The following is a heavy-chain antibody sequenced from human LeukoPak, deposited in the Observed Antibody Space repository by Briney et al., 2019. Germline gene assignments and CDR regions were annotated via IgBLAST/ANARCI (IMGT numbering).Heavy chain of an antibody. D-gene: IGHD6-13*01. J-gene: IGHJ4*02. CDR3: ARDRGGSSSWFRFDY. V-gene: IGHV3-48*03. CDR1: GFTFSSYE. Sequence: GGSLRLSCAASGFTFSSYEMNWVRQAPGKGLEWVSYISSSGSTIYYADSVKGRFTTSRDNAKNSMYLQMNSLRAEDTAVYYCARDRGGSSSWFRFDYWGQGTLVTVSS. CDR2: ISSSGSTI.